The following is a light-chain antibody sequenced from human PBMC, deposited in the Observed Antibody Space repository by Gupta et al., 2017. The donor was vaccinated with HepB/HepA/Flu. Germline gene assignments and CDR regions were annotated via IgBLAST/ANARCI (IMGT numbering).Light chain of an antibody. Sequence: DIVLTQSPAPLSLSPGERATLSCRTSQSINRFLAWYQQTPGQAPRLLIYDASNRATGIPARFSGSGSGTDFTLTISSLEPEDFAVYYCQQRYTWPITFGQGTRLEIK. CDR2: DAS. J-gene: IGKJ5*01. CDR3: QQRYTWPIT. CDR1: QSINRF. V-gene: IGKV3-11*01.